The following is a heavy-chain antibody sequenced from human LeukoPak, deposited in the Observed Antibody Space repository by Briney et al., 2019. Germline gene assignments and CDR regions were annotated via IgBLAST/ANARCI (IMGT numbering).Heavy chain of an antibody. Sequence: GGSLRLSCTASTDTFSESYVSWIRQAPGRGLEWVSSISGGSSYKNYADSVQGRLTISRDNAKNSLYPLLSSLRAEDTAVYYCAKSYGSGSYSNWGQGTLVTVSS. D-gene: IGHD3-10*01. J-gene: IGHJ4*02. CDR3: AKSYGSGSYSN. CDR2: ISGGSSYK. V-gene: IGHV3-11*03. CDR1: TDTFSESY.